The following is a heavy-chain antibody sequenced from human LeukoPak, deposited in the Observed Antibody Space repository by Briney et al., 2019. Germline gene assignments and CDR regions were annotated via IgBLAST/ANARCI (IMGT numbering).Heavy chain of an antibody. Sequence: GGSLRLSCAASGFTFSSYAMSWVRQAPGKGPEWVSAISGSGGSTYYADSVKGRFTISRDNSKNTLYLQMNSLRAEDTAVYYCAKETGVYGRSWYMYFQRWRQGTLVTVSP. CDR2: ISGSGGST. D-gene: IGHD6-13*01. J-gene: IGHJ1*01. V-gene: IGHV3-23*01. CDR3: AKETGVYGRSWYMYFQR. CDR1: GFTFSSYA.